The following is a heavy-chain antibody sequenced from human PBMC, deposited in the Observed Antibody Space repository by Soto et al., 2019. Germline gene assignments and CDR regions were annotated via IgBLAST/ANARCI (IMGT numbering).Heavy chain of an antibody. J-gene: IGHJ4*02. CDR2: IWYDGSNK. V-gene: IGHV3-33*01. CDR3: ARGGYYYGSGSYFLDY. D-gene: IGHD3-10*01. Sequence: QVQLVESGGGVVQPGRSLRLSCAASGFTFSSYGMHWVRQAPGKGLEWVAVIWYDGSNKYYADSVKGRFTISRDNSKNTLYLQMNSLRAEDTAVYYCARGGYYYGSGSYFLDYWGQGPLVTVSS. CDR1: GFTFSSYG.